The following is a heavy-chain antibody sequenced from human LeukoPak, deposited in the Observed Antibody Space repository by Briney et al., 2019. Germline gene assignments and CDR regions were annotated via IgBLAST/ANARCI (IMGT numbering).Heavy chain of an antibody. Sequence: ASVKVSCKVFGYTLTEICIHWLRQAPGKGLEWMGGFDPEDGETIYAEKFQARVTLTEDTSRDTAYMELSSLRSEDTAVYYCATTGPVTVATTGWFDPWGQGTLVTVSS. D-gene: IGHD5-12*01. V-gene: IGHV1-24*01. CDR1: GYTLTEIC. J-gene: IGHJ5*02. CDR3: ATTGPVTVATTGWFDP. CDR2: FDPEDGET.